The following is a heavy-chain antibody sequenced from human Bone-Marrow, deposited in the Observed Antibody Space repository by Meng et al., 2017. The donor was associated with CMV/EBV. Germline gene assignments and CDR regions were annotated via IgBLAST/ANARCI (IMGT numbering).Heavy chain of an antibody. J-gene: IGHJ6*02. CDR2: IIPVLDIK. CDR3: ATLGATGGPRRSAYKDYSYGMDV. D-gene: IGHD1-26*01. Sequence: SVKLYCKASGDTFNTYTINWVRQAPGQGLEWMGGIIPVLDIKSYAQKFQDRVTITADRSTNTAHMEVYSLRAEDTAVYSCATLGATGGPRRSAYKDYSYGMDVWGQGTTVTVP. V-gene: IGHV1-69*10. CDR1: GDTFNTYT.